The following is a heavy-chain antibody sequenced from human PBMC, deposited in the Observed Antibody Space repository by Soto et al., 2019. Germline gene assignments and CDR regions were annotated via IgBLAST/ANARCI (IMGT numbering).Heavy chain of an antibody. CDR1: GFTFSSYA. D-gene: IGHD3-22*01. CDR3: AKERYYYDSSGYNDY. V-gene: IGHV3-23*01. Sequence: PGGSLRLSCAASGFTFSSYAMIWVRQAPGKGLEWVSAISGSGGSTYYADSVKGRFTISRDNSKNTLYLQMNSLRAEDTAVYYCAKERYYYDSSGYNDYWGQGTLVTVSS. CDR2: ISGSGGST. J-gene: IGHJ4*02.